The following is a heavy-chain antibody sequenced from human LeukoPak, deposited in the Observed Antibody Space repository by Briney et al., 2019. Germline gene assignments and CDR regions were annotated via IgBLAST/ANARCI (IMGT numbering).Heavy chain of an antibody. CDR2: VYTSGST. CDR1: GDSISNSY. Sequence: SETLSLTCTFSGDSISNSYWSWIRQPPGKGLEWIGYVYTSGSTNYNPSLKARVTISVDTSKNQFSLKLSSVTAADTALYYCARGSGYRGNWFDPRGQGILVTVSS. CDR3: ARGSGYRGNWFDP. D-gene: IGHD3-3*01. J-gene: IGHJ5*02. V-gene: IGHV4-4*09.